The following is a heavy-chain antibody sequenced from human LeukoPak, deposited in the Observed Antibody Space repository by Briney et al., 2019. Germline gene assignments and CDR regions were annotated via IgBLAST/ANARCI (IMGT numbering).Heavy chain of an antibody. V-gene: IGHV4-59*01. Sequence: PSETLSLTCTVSGDSITTYYWSWIRQSPGKGLEWIAYIFYRGTTNYNPSLKSRITISVDTSKTQFSLRLSSMTAADTAVYYCVSSSPRYCTGGTCYSSRGFDYWGQGMLVTVSS. D-gene: IGHD2-15*01. CDR1: GDSITTYY. J-gene: IGHJ4*02. CDR2: IFYRGTT. CDR3: VSSSPRYCTGGTCYSSRGFDY.